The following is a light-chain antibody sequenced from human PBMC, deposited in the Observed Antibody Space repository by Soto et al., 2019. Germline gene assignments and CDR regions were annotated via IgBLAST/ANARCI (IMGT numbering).Light chain of an antibody. J-gene: IGLJ3*02. CDR2: GDS. CDR1: SSNIRAGYD. V-gene: IGLV1-40*01. CDR3: QSYDRSLSGSWV. Sequence: QSVLTQPPSVSGAPGQRVTISCTGSSSNIRAGYDVHWYQQLPGTAPKLLIYGDSNRPSGVPDRFSGSKSGTSASLAITGLQAEDEADYYCQSYDRSLSGSWVFGGGTKLTVL.